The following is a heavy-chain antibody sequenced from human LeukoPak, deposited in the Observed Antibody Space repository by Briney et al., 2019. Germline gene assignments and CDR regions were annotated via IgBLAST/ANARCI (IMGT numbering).Heavy chain of an antibody. V-gene: IGHV4-31*03. CDR3: AEDRDGYSRFDY. CDR1: GGSISSGGYY. Sequence: SETLSLTCTVSGGSISSGGYYWSWIRQHPGKGLEWIGYIYYSGSTYYNPSLKSRVTISVDTSKNQFSLKLSSVTAADTAVYYCAEDRDGYSRFDYWGQGTLVTVSS. J-gene: IGHJ4*02. CDR2: IYYSGST. D-gene: IGHD5-24*01.